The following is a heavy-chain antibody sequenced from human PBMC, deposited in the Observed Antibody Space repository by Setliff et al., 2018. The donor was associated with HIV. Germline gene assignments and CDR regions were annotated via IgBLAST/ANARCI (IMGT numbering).Heavy chain of an antibody. J-gene: IGHJ2*01. CDR3: ARDQRLLGVQPPYWYFDL. CDR2: INHSGNT. V-gene: IGHV4-34*01. CDR1: GGSLSGHH. D-gene: IGHD6-25*01. Sequence: LSLTCAVFGGSLSGHHWNWIRQPPGKGLEWIGEINHSGNTEYNSSLKSRVSISVDTSKNHLSLKLTSLTASDTAVYYCARDQRLLGVQPPYWYFDLWGRGTQVTVSS.